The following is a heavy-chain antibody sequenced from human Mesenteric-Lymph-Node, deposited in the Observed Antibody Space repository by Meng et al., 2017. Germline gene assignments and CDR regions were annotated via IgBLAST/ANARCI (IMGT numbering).Heavy chain of an antibody. D-gene: IGHD5-24*01. CDR3: ARDGHAYNYDY. CDR1: GFTFSRYG. J-gene: IGHJ4*02. Sequence: QVHLVESGGAVVQLGRALRLSCAASGFTFSRYGFHWVRQTPGKGLEWVATIWYDESNRYYADSVKGRFTISRDNSKNTLYLQMNNLGAEDTALYYCARDGHAYNYDYWGQGTLVTVS. CDR2: IWYDESNR. V-gene: IGHV3-33*01.